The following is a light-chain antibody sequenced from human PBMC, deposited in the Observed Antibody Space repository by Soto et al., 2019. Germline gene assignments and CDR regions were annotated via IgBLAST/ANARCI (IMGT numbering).Light chain of an antibody. CDR3: QQYNNGPPYT. V-gene: IGKV3-15*01. Sequence: EIVTTQSPATLSVSPGERATLSCRASQSVGSRLAWYQQIPGQAPRLLIYDASTRATSIPARFSGSGSGTEFTLTISSLQSEDFAVYYCQQYNNGPPYTFGQGTKLEIK. CDR1: QSVGSR. CDR2: DAS. J-gene: IGKJ2*01.